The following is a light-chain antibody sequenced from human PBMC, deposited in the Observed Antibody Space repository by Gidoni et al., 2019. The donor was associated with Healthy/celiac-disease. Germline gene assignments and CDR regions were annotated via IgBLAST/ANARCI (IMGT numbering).Light chain of an antibody. V-gene: IGKV1-5*01. CDR1: QSISSW. Sequence: DIQMTQSPSTLSASVGGRGTITCRASQSISSWLAWDQQKPGKAPKLLIYDASSLESGVPSRFSGSGSGTEFTRTISSLQPDDCATYYGQQYNSYSPWTFGQGTKVEIK. CDR2: DAS. CDR3: QQYNSYSPWT. J-gene: IGKJ1*01.